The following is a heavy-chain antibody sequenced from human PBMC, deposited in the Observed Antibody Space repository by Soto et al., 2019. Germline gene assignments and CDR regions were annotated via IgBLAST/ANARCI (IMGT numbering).Heavy chain of an antibody. V-gene: IGHV2-5*01. CDR2: IYWNDDK. Sequence: QITLKESGPTRVKPTQTLTLTCTLSGFSLNTAGGGVVWIRQPPGKALEWLALIYWNDDKRYSPSLNNRLTIPKDTSRNQVVLTMTNVAPDDTGTYYCAHRPNWGINGLGAWGQGTTVTVSS. CDR3: AHRPNWGINGLGA. D-gene: IGHD7-27*01. J-gene: IGHJ6*02. CDR1: GFSLNTAGGG.